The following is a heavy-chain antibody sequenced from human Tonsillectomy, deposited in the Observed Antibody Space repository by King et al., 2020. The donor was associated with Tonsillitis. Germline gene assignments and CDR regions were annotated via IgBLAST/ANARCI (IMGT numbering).Heavy chain of an antibody. V-gene: IGHV3-30*04. CDR1: GFTFSNYA. CDR3: ATGNWRDWYFDL. J-gene: IGHJ2*01. D-gene: IGHD1-1*01. CDR2: ISYDGSKK. Sequence: VQLVESGGGVVQPGRSLRLSCAASGFTFSNYAMHWVRQAPGKGLEWVTVISYDGSKKFYADSVKGRFTISRDNSKNTLYLQMNSLRPEDTAVYFCATGNWRDWYFDLWGRGTQVTVSS.